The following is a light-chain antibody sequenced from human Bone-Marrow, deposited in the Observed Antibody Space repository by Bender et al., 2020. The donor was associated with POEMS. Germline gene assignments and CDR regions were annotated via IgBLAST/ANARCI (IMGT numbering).Light chain of an antibody. CDR3: CSYAGTTTWV. CDR1: SSDVGSYNL. V-gene: IGLV2-23*01. CDR2: EAS. Sequence: QSALTQTASVSGSLGQLITISCSGTSSDVGSYNLVSWYQQHPDKAPKLMIFEASTRPSVVSNRFSGSKSGNTASLTISGLQAEDEADYYCCSYAGTTTWVFGGGTKLTVL. J-gene: IGLJ3*02.